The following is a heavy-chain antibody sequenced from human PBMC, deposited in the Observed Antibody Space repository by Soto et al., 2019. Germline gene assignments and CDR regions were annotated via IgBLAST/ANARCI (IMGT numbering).Heavy chain of an antibody. V-gene: IGHV3-33*01. CDR3: ARDSSSWYEPSYYFDY. CDR1: GFTFSSYG. Sequence: GGSLRLSCAASGFTFSSYGMHWVRQAPGKGLEWVAVIWYDGSNKYYADSVKGRFTISRDNSKNTLYLQMNSLRAEDTAVYYCARDSSSWYEPSYYFDYWGQGTLVTVSS. CDR2: IWYDGSNK. J-gene: IGHJ4*02. D-gene: IGHD6-13*01.